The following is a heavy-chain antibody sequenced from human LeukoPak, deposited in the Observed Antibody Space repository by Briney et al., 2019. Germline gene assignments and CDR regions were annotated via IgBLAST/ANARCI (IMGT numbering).Heavy chain of an antibody. J-gene: IGHJ5*02. D-gene: IGHD3-3*01. CDR2: IYHSGST. V-gene: IGHV4-38-2*02. Sequence: SETLSLTCTVSGYSISSGYYWGWIRQPPGKGLEWIGSIYHSGSTYYNPSLKSRVTISVDTSENQFSLKLSSVTAADTAVYYCARLPSGYSNWFDPWGQGTLVTVSS. CDR1: GYSISSGYY. CDR3: ARLPSGYSNWFDP.